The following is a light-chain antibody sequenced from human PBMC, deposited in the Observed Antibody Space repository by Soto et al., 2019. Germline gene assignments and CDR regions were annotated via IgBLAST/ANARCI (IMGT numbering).Light chain of an antibody. CDR1: QSVSNSY. CDR2: GAS. CDR3: QQYGGSPWT. J-gene: IGKJ1*01. Sequence: EIVLTQSPGTLSLSPGERATLSCRASQSVSNSYLAWYQQKPGQAPGLLIYGASSRATGIPDRFSGSGSGTDFALTISRLEPEDFAVYHCQQYGGSPWTFGQGTKVEIK. V-gene: IGKV3-20*01.